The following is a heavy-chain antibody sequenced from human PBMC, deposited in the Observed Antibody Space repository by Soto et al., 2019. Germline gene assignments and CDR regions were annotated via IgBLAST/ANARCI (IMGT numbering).Heavy chain of an antibody. J-gene: IGHJ6*02. Sequence: GGSLRLSCAASGFTFSSYAMHWVRQAPGKGLEWVAVISYDGSNKYYADSVKGRFTISRDNSKNTLYLQMNSLRAEDTAVYYCAGQQLVRDYYYYYGMDVWGQGTTVTVSS. CDR3: AGQQLVRDYYYYYGMDV. D-gene: IGHD6-13*01. CDR1: GFTFSSYA. CDR2: ISYDGSNK. V-gene: IGHV3-30-3*01.